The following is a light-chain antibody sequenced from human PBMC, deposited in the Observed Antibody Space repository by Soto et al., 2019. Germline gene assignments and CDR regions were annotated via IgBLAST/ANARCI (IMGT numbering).Light chain of an antibody. CDR2: EVS. Sequence: QSALTQPPSVSGSPGQSITISCTGTSSDVGCYNYVSWYQQHPGKAPKLMIYEVSNRPSGVSNRFSGSKSGNTASLTISGLQADDDADYYFSSYTSSSIDYVFGTGTKVTVL. V-gene: IGLV2-14*01. J-gene: IGLJ1*01. CDR3: SSYTSSSIDYV. CDR1: SSDVGCYNY.